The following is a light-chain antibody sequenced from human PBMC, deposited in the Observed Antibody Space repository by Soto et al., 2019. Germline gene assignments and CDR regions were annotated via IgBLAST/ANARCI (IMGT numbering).Light chain of an antibody. J-gene: IGLJ2*01. V-gene: IGLV2-23*01. CDR2: EGS. CDR3: CSYAGSSTLGV. CDR1: SSDVGSYNL. Sequence: QSALTQPASVSGSPGQSITSSCTGTSSDVGSYNLDSWYQQHPGKAPKLMIYEGSKRPSGVSNRFSGSKSGNTASLTISGLQAEDAADYDCCSYAGSSTLGVFGGGTKVTVL.